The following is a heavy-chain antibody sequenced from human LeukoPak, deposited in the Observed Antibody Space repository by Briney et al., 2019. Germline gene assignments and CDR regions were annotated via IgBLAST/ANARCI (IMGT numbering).Heavy chain of an antibody. CDR3: ARNLKFYYYYGMDV. J-gene: IGHJ6*02. CDR2: IKQDGSEK. CDR1: GFTFSSYA. Sequence: GGSLRLSCAASGFTFSSYAMSWVRQAPGKGLEWVANIKQDGSEKYYVDSVKGRFTISRDNAKNSLYLQMNSLRAEDTAVYYCARNLKFYYYYGMDVWGQGTTVTVSS. V-gene: IGHV3-7*01.